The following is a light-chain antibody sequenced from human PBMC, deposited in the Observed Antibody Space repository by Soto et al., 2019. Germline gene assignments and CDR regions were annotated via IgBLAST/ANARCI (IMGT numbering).Light chain of an antibody. J-gene: IGLJ1*01. CDR3: QSYDSSLGGSV. V-gene: IGLV1-40*01. CDR2: GNI. Sequence: QSVLTQPPSVSGAPGQTVTISCTGGSSNIGALFDVHWYQQLPGAAPKLLIYGNINRPSGVPDRFSGSKSGTSASLAITGLRAGDEADYYCQSYDSSLGGSVFGTGTKLTVL. CDR1: SSNIGALFD.